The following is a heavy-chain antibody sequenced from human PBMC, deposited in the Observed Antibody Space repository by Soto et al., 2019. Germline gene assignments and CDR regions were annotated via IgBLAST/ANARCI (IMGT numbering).Heavy chain of an antibody. Sequence: SVKVSCKASGGTFSSYTISWVRQAPGQGLEWMGRIIPILGIANYAQKFQGRVTITADKSTSTAYMELSSLRSEDTAVYYCARGDDILTGYYSTDDAFDIWGQGTMVTISS. CDR3: ARGDDILTGYYSTDDAFDI. J-gene: IGHJ3*02. D-gene: IGHD3-9*01. V-gene: IGHV1-69*02. CDR1: GGTFSSYT. CDR2: IIPILGIA.